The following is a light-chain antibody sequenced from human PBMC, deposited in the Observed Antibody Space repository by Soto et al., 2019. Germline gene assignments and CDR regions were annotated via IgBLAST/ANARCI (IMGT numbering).Light chain of an antibody. CDR3: QQHYSTPLT. CDR2: WAS. CDR1: QSVLYSSNNNKY. J-gene: IGKJ4*01. V-gene: IGKV4-1*01. Sequence: DIVMTQSPDSLAVSLGERATINCKSSQSVLYSSNNNKYLAWYHQKPGQPPKLLIYWASTRESGVPDLFSGSGSGTDFTLTINSLQAEDVAVYYCQQHYSTPLTFGGGTKVDIK.